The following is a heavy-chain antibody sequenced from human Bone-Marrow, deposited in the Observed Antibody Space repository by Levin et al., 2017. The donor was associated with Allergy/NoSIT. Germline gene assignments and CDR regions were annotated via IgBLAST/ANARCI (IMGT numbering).Heavy chain of an antibody. V-gene: IGHV3-7*01. J-gene: IGHJ4*02. CDR2: IKQDGSEK. CDR3: ALGAMVTY. Sequence: AGGSLRLSCAASGLTSSSYWMTWVRQAPGKGLEWVANIKQDGSEKYYVDSVKGRFTISRDNAKNSLYLQMNSLRVEDTAVYYCALGAMVTYWGQGTLVSVSS. CDR1: GLTSSSYW. D-gene: IGHD5-18*01.